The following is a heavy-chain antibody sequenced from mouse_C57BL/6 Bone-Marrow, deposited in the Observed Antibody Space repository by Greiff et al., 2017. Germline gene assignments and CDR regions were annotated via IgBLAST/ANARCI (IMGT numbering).Heavy chain of an antibody. Sequence: VQLQQSGPVLVKPGASVKMSCKASGYTFTDYYMNWVKQSHEKSLEWIGEINPSTGGTTYNQKFKAKATLTVDKSSSSAYMQLKSLTSEDSAVYYCARRGYDDYDEAWFAYWGQGTLVTVSA. D-gene: IGHD2-4*01. CDR3: ARRGYDDYDEAWFAY. V-gene: IGHV1-42*01. J-gene: IGHJ3*01. CDR2: INPSTGGT. CDR1: GYTFTDYY.